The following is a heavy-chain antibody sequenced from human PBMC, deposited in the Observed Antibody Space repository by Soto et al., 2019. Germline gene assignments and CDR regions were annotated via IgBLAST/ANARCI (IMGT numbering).Heavy chain of an antibody. Sequence: PSETLSLTCTVSGGSISSYYWSWIRQPPGKGLEWIGYIYYSGSTNYNPSLKSRVTISVDTSKNQFSLKLSSATAADTAVYYCVRASFSVAGTSPYFDYWGQGTLVTVSS. CDR1: GGSISSYY. CDR2: IYYSGST. V-gene: IGHV4-59*01. D-gene: IGHD6-19*01. CDR3: VRASFSVAGTSPYFDY. J-gene: IGHJ4*02.